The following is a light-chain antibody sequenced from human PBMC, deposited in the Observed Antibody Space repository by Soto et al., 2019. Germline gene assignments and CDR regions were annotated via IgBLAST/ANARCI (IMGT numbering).Light chain of an antibody. CDR2: GAS. J-gene: IGKJ3*01. Sequence: EIVLTQSPGTLYFSPVERSTLSFSASQSVSSSYLAWYQQKPGQAPRLLIYGASSRATGIPDRFSGSGSGTDFTLTISRLEPEDFAVYYCQQYGSSTFTFGPGTKVDIK. CDR3: QQYGSSTFT. V-gene: IGKV3-20*01. CDR1: QSVSSSY.